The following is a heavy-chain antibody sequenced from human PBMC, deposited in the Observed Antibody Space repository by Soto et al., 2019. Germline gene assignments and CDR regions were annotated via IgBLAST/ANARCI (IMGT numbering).Heavy chain of an antibody. V-gene: IGHV4-59*01. Sequence: LSLTCTVSGGSISSYYWSWIRQPPGKGLEWIGYIYYSGSTNYNPSLKSRVTISVDTSKDQFSLKLSSVTAADTAVYYCARGGNNHDYHTIREYYMDYWGQGTLVTVSS. J-gene: IGHJ4*02. D-gene: IGHD3-22*01. CDR2: IYYSGST. CDR3: ARGGNNHDYHTIREYYMDY. CDR1: GGSISSYY.